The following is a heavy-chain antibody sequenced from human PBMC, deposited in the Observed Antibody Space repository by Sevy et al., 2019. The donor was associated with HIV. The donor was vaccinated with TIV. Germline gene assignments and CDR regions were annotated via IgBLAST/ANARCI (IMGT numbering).Heavy chain of an antibody. J-gene: IGHJ4*02. Sequence: GGSLRLSCAASGFTVSRNYMSWVRQAQGKGLEWVSVIYSDGKTFYADSVQDRFTISRDNSKNTLYLQMNSLRAEDTAVYYCAGWSSAWTLFDYWGQGTLVTVSS. CDR3: AGWSSAWTLFDY. CDR1: GFTVSRNY. D-gene: IGHD6-19*01. CDR2: IYSDGKT. V-gene: IGHV3-66*01.